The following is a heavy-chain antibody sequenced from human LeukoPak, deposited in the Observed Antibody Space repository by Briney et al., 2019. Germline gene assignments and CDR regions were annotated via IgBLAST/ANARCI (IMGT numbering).Heavy chain of an antibody. V-gene: IGHV3-33*06. J-gene: IGHJ2*01. CDR3: AKAGGTVGATTHWYSGL. Sequence: PGWSLRLSCAASGFIFSDYGMHWVRQAPGKGLEWVAIIFYDGNNKYYADSVKGRFTIFRDNSKNTLYLQMNTLRAEGTAIYYCAKAGGTVGATTHWYSGLWGRGTLVTVSS. CDR1: GFIFSDYG. D-gene: IGHD1-26*01. CDR2: IFYDGNNK.